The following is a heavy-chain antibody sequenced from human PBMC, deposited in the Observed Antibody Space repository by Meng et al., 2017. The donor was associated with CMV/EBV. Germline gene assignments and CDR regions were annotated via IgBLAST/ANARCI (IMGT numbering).Heavy chain of an antibody. CDR2: IWYDGSNK. D-gene: IGHD2-2*01. CDR1: GFTFSSYG. V-gene: IGHV3-33*06. CDR3: AKGSRLPEGIYYYGMDV. J-gene: IGHJ6*02. Sequence: GESLKISCAASGFTFSSYGMHWVRQAPGKGLEWVAVIWYDGSNKYYADSVKGRFTISRDNSKNMLYLQMNSLRAEDTAVYYCAKGSRLPEGIYYYGMDVWGQGTTVTVSS.